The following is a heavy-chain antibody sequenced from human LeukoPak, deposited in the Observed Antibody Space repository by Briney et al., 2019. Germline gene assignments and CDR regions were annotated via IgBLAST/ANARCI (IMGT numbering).Heavy chain of an antibody. CDR1: GYSISSGYY. Sequence: PSETLSLTCAVSGYSISSGYYWGWIRQPPGKGLEWIGEINDSGSTNYNPSLKSRVTISVDTSKNQFSLKLSSVTAADTAVYYCARLRIVAAGMRWFDPWGQGTLVTVSS. D-gene: IGHD6-13*01. V-gene: IGHV4-38-2*01. J-gene: IGHJ5*02. CDR2: INDSGST. CDR3: ARLRIVAAGMRWFDP.